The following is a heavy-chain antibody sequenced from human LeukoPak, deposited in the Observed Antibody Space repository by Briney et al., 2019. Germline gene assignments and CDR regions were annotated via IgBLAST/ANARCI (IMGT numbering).Heavy chain of an antibody. Sequence: GGSLRLXCAASGFTFSSYEMNWVRQAPGKGLEWVSYISSSGSTIYYADSVKGRFTISRDNAKYSLYLQMNSLRAEDTAVYYCARVNQGAFDIWGQGTMVTVSS. CDR3: ARVNQGAFDI. CDR2: ISSSGSTI. CDR1: GFTFSSYE. V-gene: IGHV3-48*03. J-gene: IGHJ3*02.